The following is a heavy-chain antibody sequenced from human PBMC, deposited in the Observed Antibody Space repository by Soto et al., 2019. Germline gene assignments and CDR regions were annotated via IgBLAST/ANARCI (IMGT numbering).Heavy chain of an antibody. CDR3: AGGILSCWPGWFDP. Sequence: AASVKVSCKASGYTFTSYAMHWVRQAPGQRLEWMGWINAGNGNTKYSQKFQGRVTITRDTSASTAYMELSSLRSEDTPVYYCAGGILSCWPGWFDPWGQGTLVTVSS. V-gene: IGHV1-3*01. CDR1: GYTFTSYA. J-gene: IGHJ5*02. CDR2: INAGNGNT.